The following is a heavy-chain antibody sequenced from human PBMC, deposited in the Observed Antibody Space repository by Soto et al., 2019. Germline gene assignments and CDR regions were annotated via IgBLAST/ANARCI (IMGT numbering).Heavy chain of an antibody. Sequence: SETLSLTCTVSGGSISSYYWSWIRQPPGKGLEWIGYIYYSGSTNYNPSLKSRVTISVDTSKNQFSLKLSSVTAADTAVYYCARRGYSYGSYYYYYYMDVWGKGTTVTVSS. V-gene: IGHV4-59*08. J-gene: IGHJ6*03. CDR1: GGSISSYY. CDR2: IYYSGST. D-gene: IGHD5-18*01. CDR3: ARRGYSYGSYYYYYYMDV.